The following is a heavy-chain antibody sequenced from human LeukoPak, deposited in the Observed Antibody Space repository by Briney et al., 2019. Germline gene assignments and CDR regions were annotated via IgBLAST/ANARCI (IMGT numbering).Heavy chain of an antibody. CDR2: TSGSDGST. CDR1: GFTFSNYA. D-gene: IGHD1-1*01. V-gene: IGHV3-23*01. Sequence: PGGSLRLSCAASGFTFSNYAMSWVRQAPGKGLEWVSVTSGSDGSTYYADSVKGRFTVSRDNSKNTLYLHMNSLRAEDTAVYYCAKDGYGTFDYWGQGTLVTVSS. J-gene: IGHJ4*02. CDR3: AKDGYGTFDY.